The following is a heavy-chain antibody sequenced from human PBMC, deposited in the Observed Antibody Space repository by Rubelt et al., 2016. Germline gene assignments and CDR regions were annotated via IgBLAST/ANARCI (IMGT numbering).Heavy chain of an antibody. CDR3: ARRAIYVIFGVVTPGCFDY. J-gene: IGHJ4*02. Sequence: VQLQESGPGLVKPSETLSLTCTVSGASMNSHYWNWIRQPAGKGLEWIGEINHSGSTDYNPSLKSRVTISVDTSKNQFSLKLTSVTAADTAVYFCARRAIYVIFGVVTPGCFDYWGQGTLVTVSS. CDR1: GASMNSHY. D-gene: IGHD3-3*01. CDR2: INHSGST. V-gene: IGHV4-59*11.